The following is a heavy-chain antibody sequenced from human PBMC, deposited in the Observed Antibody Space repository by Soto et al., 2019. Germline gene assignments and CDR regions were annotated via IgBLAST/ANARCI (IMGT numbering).Heavy chain of an antibody. J-gene: IGHJ6*03. CDR2: ISYSGST. D-gene: IGHD5-18*01. Sequence: QVQLQESGPGLVKPSQTLSLTCTVSGGSISSGGYYWSWIRQHPGKGLEWIGYISYSGSTYYNPSLKSRITISVDTSKSQFSLKLSSVTAADTAVYYCASNTNSGYSFYYYYYMDVWGKGTTVTVSS. CDR3: ASNTNSGYSFYYYYYMDV. V-gene: IGHV4-31*03. CDR1: GGSISSGGYY.